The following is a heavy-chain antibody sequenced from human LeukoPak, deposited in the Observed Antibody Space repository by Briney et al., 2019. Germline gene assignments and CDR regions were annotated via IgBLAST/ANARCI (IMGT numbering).Heavy chain of an antibody. D-gene: IGHD3-22*01. J-gene: IGHJ3*02. CDR3: ARGDYYDSSGYYFPDAFDI. CDR1: GFTFSSYG. V-gene: IGHV3-33*01. Sequence: GRSLRLSCAASGFTFSSYGMHWVRQAPGKGLEWVAVIWYDGSNKYYVDSVQGRFTIARDNSKNTLYLQMSSLRAEDTAVYYRARGDYYDSSGYYFPDAFDIWGQGTMVTVSS. CDR2: IWYDGSNK.